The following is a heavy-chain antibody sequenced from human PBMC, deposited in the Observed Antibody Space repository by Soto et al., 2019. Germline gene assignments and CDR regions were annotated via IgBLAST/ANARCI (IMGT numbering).Heavy chain of an antibody. CDR1: GFTFSSYG. J-gene: IGHJ5*02. CDR2: IWYNSSNK. D-gene: IGHD2-15*01. Sequence: PGGSLRLSCAASGFTFSSYGMHWVRQAPGKGLEWVAVIWYNSSNKYYADSVKGRFTISRDNAKNSLYLQMNSLRAEDTAVYYCARVCSGGSCPSDGDLNIAGWFDPWGQGTLVTVSS. CDR3: ARVCSGGSCPSDGDLNIAGWFDP. V-gene: IGHV3-33*01.